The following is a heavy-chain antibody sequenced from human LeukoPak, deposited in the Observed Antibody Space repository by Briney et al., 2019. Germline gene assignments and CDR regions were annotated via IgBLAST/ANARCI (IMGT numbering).Heavy chain of an antibody. J-gene: IGHJ6*02. CDR3: ARDSSSSESPHYYYYYGMDV. Sequence: PGGSLRLSCAASGFTFSSYAMHWVRQAPGKGLEWVAVISYDGSNKYYADSVKGRFTISRDNSKNTLYLQMNSLRAEDTAVYYCARDSSSSESPHYYYYYGMDVWGQGTTVTVSS. D-gene: IGHD6-6*01. CDR2: ISYDGSNK. V-gene: IGHV3-30-3*01. CDR1: GFTFSSYA.